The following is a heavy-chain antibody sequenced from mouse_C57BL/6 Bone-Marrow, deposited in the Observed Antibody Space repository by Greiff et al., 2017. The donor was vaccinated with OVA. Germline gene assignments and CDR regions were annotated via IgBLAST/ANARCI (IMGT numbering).Heavy chain of an antibody. V-gene: IGHV1-26*01. D-gene: IGHD2-3*01. CDR1: GYTFTDYY. CDR3: ARFDGYGAY. CDR2: INPNNGGT. Sequence: EVQLQQSGPELVKPGASVKISCKASGYTFTDYYMNWVKQSHGKSLEWIGDINPNNGGTSYNQKFKGKATLTVDQSSSTAYMELRSLTSEDSAVYYCARFDGYGAYWGQGTLVTVSA. J-gene: IGHJ3*01.